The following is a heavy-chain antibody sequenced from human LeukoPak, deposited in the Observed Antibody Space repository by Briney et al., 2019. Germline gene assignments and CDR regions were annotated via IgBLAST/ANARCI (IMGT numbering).Heavy chain of an antibody. CDR1: GGTFSRST. J-gene: IGHJ4*02. CDR3: AREWGLESSGYYYAY. V-gene: IGHV1-69*01. Sequence: GSSVKVSCKASGGTFSRSTISWVRQAPGQGFEWMGGITPMFGTANFAQKFQGRVSITADESTSTAFMELSSLRSEDTAVYYCAREWGLESSGYYYAYWGQGTLVTVSS. CDR2: ITPMFGTA. D-gene: IGHD3-22*01.